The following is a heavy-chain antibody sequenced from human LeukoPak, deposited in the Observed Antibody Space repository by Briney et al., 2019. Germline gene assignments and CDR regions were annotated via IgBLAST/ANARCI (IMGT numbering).Heavy chain of an antibody. CDR2: ISINTNSV. CDR1: GFIFSDYH. D-gene: IGHD6-25*01. Sequence: GGSLRLSCAASGFIFSDYHLNWIRQAPGKGLEWISNISINTNSVYYGDSVRGRFTISKDNSKNLLYLEMKDLRAEDTAVYYCAREFRAAFDFWGQGTPVTVSS. V-gene: IGHV3-11*01. J-gene: IGHJ4*02. CDR3: AREFRAAFDF.